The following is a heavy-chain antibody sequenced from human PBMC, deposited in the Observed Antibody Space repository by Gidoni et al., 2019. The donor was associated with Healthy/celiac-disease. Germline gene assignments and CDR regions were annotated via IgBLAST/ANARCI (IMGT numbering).Heavy chain of an antibody. CDR3: ADYVLLDY. CDR2: ISGSGGST. V-gene: IGHV3-23*01. CDR1: GFTCWSYA. D-gene: IGHD4-17*01. J-gene: IGHJ4*02. Sequence: EVQLLESGGGLVQPGGPLLLLCSASGFTCWSYARSWVRQAPGKGLEWVSAISGSGGSTYYADSVKGRFTISRDNSKNTLYLQMNSLRAEDTAVYYCADYVLLDYWGQGTLVTVSS.